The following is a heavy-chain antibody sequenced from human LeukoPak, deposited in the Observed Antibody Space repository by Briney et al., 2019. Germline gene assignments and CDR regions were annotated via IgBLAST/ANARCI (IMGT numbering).Heavy chain of an antibody. V-gene: IGHV3-48*01. CDR3: ARVAYWYYGSGRDRGFDY. Sequence: GGSLRLSCAASGFTFSSYSMNWVRQAPGKGLEWVSYISSSSSTIYYADSVKGRFTISRDNAKNSLYLQMNSLRAEDTAVYYCARVAYWYYGSGRDRGFDYWGQGTLVTVS. CDR1: GFTFSSYS. CDR2: ISSSSSTI. D-gene: IGHD3-10*01. J-gene: IGHJ4*02.